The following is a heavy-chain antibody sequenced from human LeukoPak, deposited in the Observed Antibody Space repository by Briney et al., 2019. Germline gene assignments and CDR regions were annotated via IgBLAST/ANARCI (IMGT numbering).Heavy chain of an antibody. CDR3: ARRRHNFDFYDV. Sequence: SETLSLTCTVSGDSIVSNIYWWDWVRLPPGKGLEWIGATFYTGRTFYSPSLKSRVTISVDTSKNQFSLDLSSATAADTAVYYCARRRHNFDFYDVWGQGTRVTVSS. CDR1: GDSIVSNIYW. CDR2: TFYTGRT. J-gene: IGHJ3*01. V-gene: IGHV4-39*01. D-gene: IGHD3/OR15-3a*01.